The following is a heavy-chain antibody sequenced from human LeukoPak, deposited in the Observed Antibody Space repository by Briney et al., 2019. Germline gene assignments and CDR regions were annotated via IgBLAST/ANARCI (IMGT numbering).Heavy chain of an antibody. J-gene: IGHJ4*02. Sequence: SETLSLTCTVSGGSISSSAYHWGWIRQPAGKGLEWIGRIYTSGSTNYNPSLKSRVTISVDTSKNQFSLKLSSVTAADTAVYYCARETPRTVLRYFDWLPNDYWGQGTLVTVSS. CDR2: IYTSGST. CDR1: GGSISSSAYH. CDR3: ARETPRTVLRYFDWLPNDY. D-gene: IGHD3-9*01. V-gene: IGHV4-61*02.